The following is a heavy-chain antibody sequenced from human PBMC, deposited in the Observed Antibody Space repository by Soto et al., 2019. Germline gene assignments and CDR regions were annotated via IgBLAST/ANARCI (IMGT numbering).Heavy chain of an antibody. D-gene: IGHD5-18*01. CDR3: ARDPGRYSYGTYYYYGMDV. CDR1: GYNFNNYA. J-gene: IGHJ6*02. CDR2: ISAYNANR. Sequence: ASVKVSCNASGYNFNNYAISWVRQAPGQGLEWMGWISAYNANRHYAQKLQGRITMTTDTSTRTVYMELSSLRSDDTAEYYCARDPGRYSYGTYYYYGMDVWGQGTTVTVSS. V-gene: IGHV1-18*01.